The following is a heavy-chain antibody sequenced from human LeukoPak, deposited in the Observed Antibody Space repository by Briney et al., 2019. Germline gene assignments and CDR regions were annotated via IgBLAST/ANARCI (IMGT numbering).Heavy chain of an antibody. Sequence: GGSLRLSCAASGFTFSSYAMSWVRQAPGKGLEWVSAISGSGGTIYYADSVKGRFTISRDNAKNSLYLQMNSLRAEDTAVYYCAELGITMIGGVWGKGTTVTISS. D-gene: IGHD3-10*02. CDR3: AELGITMIGGV. CDR2: ISGSGGTI. V-gene: IGHV3-23*01. CDR1: GFTFSSYA. J-gene: IGHJ6*04.